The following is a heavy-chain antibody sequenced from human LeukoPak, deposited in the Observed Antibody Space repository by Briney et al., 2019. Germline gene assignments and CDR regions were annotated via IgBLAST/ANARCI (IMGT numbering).Heavy chain of an antibody. CDR3: ARDRFMVRGVMVGTFDL. Sequence: GGSLRLSCAASGFTFSSYAMHWVRQAPGKGLEWVAVIGYDGSNKYDADSVKGRFTISRDNPKNRMYLQMNSLRAEDTAVYYCARDRFMVRGVMVGTFDLWGQGTMVTVSS. J-gene: IGHJ3*01. D-gene: IGHD3-10*01. CDR2: IGYDGSNK. CDR1: GFTFSSYA. V-gene: IGHV3-33*08.